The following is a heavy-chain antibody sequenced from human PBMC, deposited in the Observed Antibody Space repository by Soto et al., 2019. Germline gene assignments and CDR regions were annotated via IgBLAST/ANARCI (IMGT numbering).Heavy chain of an antibody. CDR1: GFTFSSYE. CDR2: ISSSGSTI. D-gene: IGHD6-6*01. V-gene: IGHV3-48*03. J-gene: IGHJ6*02. CDR3: ARDSEIEGRRPSDYYYYGMDV. Sequence: GESLKISCAASGFTFSSYEMNWVRQAPGKGLEWVSYISSSGSTIYYADSVKGRFTISRDNAKNSLYLQMNSLRAEDTALYYCARDSEIEGRRPSDYYYYGMDVWGQGTTVTVSS.